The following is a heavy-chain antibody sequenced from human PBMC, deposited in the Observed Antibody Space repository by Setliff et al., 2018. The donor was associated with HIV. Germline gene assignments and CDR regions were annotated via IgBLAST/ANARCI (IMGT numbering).Heavy chain of an antibody. Sequence: SETLSLTCAVYGGSFSGYYWSWIRQPPGKGLEWIGEINHSGSTNYNPSLKSRLTISVDKSKNQFSLKLTSVTAADTAVYYCARVGLPYNSGRLDQWGQGSLVTLSS. J-gene: IGHJ4*02. CDR3: ARVGLPYNSGRLDQ. CDR2: INHSGST. CDR1: GGSFSGYY. V-gene: IGHV4-34*01. D-gene: IGHD5-18*01.